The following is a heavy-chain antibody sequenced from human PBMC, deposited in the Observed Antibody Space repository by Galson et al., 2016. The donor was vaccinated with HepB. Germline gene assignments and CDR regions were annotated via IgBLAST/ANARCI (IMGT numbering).Heavy chain of an antibody. CDR2: VYHTGHA. D-gene: IGHD2-8*02. CDR1: GGSITSFY. Sequence: SETLSLTCTVSGGSITSFYWSWIRQPPGKGPEWIGYVYHTGHAHYNPSLKSRVTISADTSKNQFSLNLRSVTAADTAVYYCARDCTGGTCKSGDYDTFDIWGQGTVVTVSS. J-gene: IGHJ3*02. V-gene: IGHV4-59*12. CDR3: ARDCTGGTCKSGDYDTFDI.